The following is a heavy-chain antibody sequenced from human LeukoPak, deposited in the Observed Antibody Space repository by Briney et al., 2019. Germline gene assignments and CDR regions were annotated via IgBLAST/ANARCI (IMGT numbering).Heavy chain of an antibody. D-gene: IGHD6-25*01. CDR2: ISAYNGNT. CDR3: ARDKLGIAAGNFAY. Sequence: ASVKVSCKASGYTFTSFGISWVRQAPGQGLEWMGWISAYNGNTNYAQKLQGRVTMTTDTSTNTVYMELRSLRSDDTAVYYCARDKLGIAAGNFAYWGQRTLVTVSS. J-gene: IGHJ4*02. CDR1: GYTFTSFG. V-gene: IGHV1-18*01.